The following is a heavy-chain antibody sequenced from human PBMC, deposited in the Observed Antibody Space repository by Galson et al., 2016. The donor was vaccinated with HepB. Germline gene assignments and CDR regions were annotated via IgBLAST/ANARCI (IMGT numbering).Heavy chain of an antibody. D-gene: IGHD2-2*01. CDR2: INHTGNT. J-gene: IGHJ4*02. V-gene: IGHV4-34*01. Sequence: SETLSLTCAVSAGSFCGHYWSWIRQSPGKGLEWIGEINHTGNTNYNPSLNSRVSISVDTSKMQFSLKLTSVTAADTAIYYCARARACKSTSCFPNPFDYWGQGTLVTVSS. CDR3: ARARACKSTSCFPNPFDY. CDR1: AGSFCGHY.